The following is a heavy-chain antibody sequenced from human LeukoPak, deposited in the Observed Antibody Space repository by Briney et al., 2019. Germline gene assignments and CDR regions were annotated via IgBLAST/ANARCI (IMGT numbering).Heavy chain of an antibody. CDR1: GFTFSTYW. D-gene: IGHD2-2*01. J-gene: IGHJ4*02. V-gene: IGHV3-7*01. CDR2: IKQDGSDK. CDR3: ARVRCSSNSCFPDY. Sequence: QPGGSLRLSCAASGFTFSTYWMSWVRQAPGKGLEWVANIKQDGSDKYYVDSVEGRFTISRDNAKNSLFLQMNSLRAEDTAVYYCARVRCSSNSCFPDYWGQGTLVTVSS.